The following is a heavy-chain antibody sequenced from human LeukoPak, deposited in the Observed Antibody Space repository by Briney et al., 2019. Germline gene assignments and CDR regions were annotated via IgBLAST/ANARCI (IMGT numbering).Heavy chain of an antibody. CDR3: ARVVPAAMGFDY. V-gene: IGHV4-34*01. CDR1: GGSFSGYY. J-gene: IGHJ4*02. Sequence: SETLSLTCAVYGGSFSGYYWSWIRQPPGKGREWSGEINHSGSTNYNPSSKSRVTISVDTSKNQFSLKLSSVTAAGTAVYYCARVVPAAMGFDYWGQGTLVTVSS. D-gene: IGHD2-2*01. CDR2: INHSGST.